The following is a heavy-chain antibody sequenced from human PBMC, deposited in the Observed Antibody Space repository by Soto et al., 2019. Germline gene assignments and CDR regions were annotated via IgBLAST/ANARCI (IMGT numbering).Heavy chain of an antibody. CDR2: INPNSGGT. D-gene: IGHD3-10*01. CDR3: ARDGLAMVRGFMDY. J-gene: IGHJ4*02. Sequence: GAAVKVSCKASGYTFSGYYMHWVRQAPGQGLEWMGWINPNSGGTNYAQKFQGWVTMTRDTSISTAYMELRRLRSDDTAVYYCARDGLAMVRGFMDYWGQGTLVTVSS. V-gene: IGHV1-2*04. CDR1: GYTFSGYY.